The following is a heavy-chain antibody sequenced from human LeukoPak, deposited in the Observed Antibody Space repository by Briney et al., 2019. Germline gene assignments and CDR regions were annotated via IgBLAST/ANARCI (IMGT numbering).Heavy chain of an antibody. J-gene: IGHJ6*02. D-gene: IGHD6-13*01. CDR3: AKVLAAAADYYYGMDV. CDR1: GFTFDDYT. Sequence: GGSLRLSCAASGFTFDDYTMHWVRQAPGKGLEGVSLISWDGGSTYYADSVKGRFTISRDNSKNSLYLQMNSLRTEDTALYYCAKVLAAAADYYYGMDVWGQGTTVTVSS. CDR2: ISWDGGST. V-gene: IGHV3-43*01.